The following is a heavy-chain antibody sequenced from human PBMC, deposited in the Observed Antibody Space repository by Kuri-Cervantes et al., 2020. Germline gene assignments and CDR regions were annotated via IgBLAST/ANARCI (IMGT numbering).Heavy chain of an antibody. CDR1: GGSISSGGYS. CDR2: IYHSGST. D-gene: IGHD3-22*01. J-gene: IGHJ2*01. V-gene: IGHV4-30-2*01. CDR3: ASKEYYYDSSGYYTNWYFDL. Sequence: LRLSCAVSGGSISSGGYSWSWIRQPPGKGLEWIGYIYHSGSTYYNPSLKSRVTISVDRSKNQFSLKLSSVTAADTAVYYCASKEYYYDSSGYYTNWYFDLWGRGTLVTVSS.